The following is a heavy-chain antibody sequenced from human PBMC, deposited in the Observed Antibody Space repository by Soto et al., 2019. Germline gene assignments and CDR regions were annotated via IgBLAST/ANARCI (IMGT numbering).Heavy chain of an antibody. D-gene: IGHD3-16*01. CDR1: GFTFSAYG. V-gene: IGHV3-33*05. J-gene: IGHJ4*02. CDR3: ADIGGYDSVGGAY. CDR2: ISFNGKNT. Sequence: QVQLVESGGGVVQPGKSLRLSCAASGFTFSAYGMHWVRQAPGKGLEWVTFISFNGKNTDYADSVKGRFTVSRDNARNTLYLQMNCLRAEDPAVYYCADIGGYDSVGGAYWGQGALVTVSS.